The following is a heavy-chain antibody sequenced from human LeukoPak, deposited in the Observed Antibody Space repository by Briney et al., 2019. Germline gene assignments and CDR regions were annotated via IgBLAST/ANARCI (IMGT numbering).Heavy chain of an antibody. V-gene: IGHV4-59*11. D-gene: IGHD3-10*01. J-gene: IGHJ5*02. Sequence: SETLSLTCTVSGGSISSHFWSWIRQPPGKGLEWIGYMFYSGSTNYNPFLKSRVTISVDASKNQFSLKLTSVSAADTAVYYCARDRAPVTMIRGAPGGFDPWGQGTLVTVSS. CDR3: ARDRAPVTMIRGAPGGFDP. CDR2: MFYSGST. CDR1: GGSISSHF.